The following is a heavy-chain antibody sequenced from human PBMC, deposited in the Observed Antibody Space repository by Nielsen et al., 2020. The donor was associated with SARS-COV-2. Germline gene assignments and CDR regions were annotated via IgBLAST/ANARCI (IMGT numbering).Heavy chain of an antibody. Sequence: GESLKISCAASGFTFSSYGMHWVRQAPGKGLEWVAVIWYDGSNKYYADSVKGRFTISRDNSKNTLYLQMNSLRAEDTAVYYCARELGGLVGDYYGMDVWGQGTTVTVSS. V-gene: IGHV3-33*01. CDR2: IWYDGSNK. D-gene: IGHD1-26*01. CDR3: ARELGGLVGDYYGMDV. CDR1: GFTFSSYG. J-gene: IGHJ6*02.